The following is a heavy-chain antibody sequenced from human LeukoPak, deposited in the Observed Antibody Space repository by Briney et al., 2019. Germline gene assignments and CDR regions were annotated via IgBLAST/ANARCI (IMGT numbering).Heavy chain of an antibody. CDR3: ARGPVAFDY. Sequence: SETLSLTCAVYGGSFSGYYWSWIRQPPGKGLEWIGEINHSGSTNYNPSLKSRVTISVDTSKNQFALKLSSVTAADTAVYYCARGPVAFDYWGQGTLVTVSS. D-gene: IGHD6-19*01. V-gene: IGHV4-34*01. CDR2: INHSGST. CDR1: GGSFSGYY. J-gene: IGHJ4*02.